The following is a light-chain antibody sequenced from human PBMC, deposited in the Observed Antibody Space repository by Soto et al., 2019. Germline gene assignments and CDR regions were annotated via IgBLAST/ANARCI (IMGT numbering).Light chain of an antibody. CDR3: TSYTSSSTYV. CDR1: SSDIGAYIY. Sequence: QSVLTQPPSASGSPGQSVTISCTGTSSDIGAYIYVSWYQQHPGKVPKFLIYEVTNRPSGVSHRFSGSKSGNTASLTISGLQAEDEADYYCTSYTSSSTYVFGTGTKVTVL. CDR2: EVT. J-gene: IGLJ1*01. V-gene: IGLV2-14*01.